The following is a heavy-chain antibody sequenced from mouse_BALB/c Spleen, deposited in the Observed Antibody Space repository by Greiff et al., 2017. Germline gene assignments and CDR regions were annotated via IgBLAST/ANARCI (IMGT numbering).Heavy chain of an antibody. CDR3: ARAGRDGYLWD. CDR1: GYTFTSYT. CDR2: INPSSGYT. J-gene: IGHJ3*01. V-gene: IGHV1-4*02. Sequence: QVQLKESAAELARPGASVKMSCKASGYTFTSYTMHWVKQRPGQGLEWIGYINPSSGYTEYNQKFKDKTTLTADKSSSTAYRQLSSLTSEDSAVYDCARAGRDGYLWDWGQGTLVTVAA. D-gene: IGHD2-3*01.